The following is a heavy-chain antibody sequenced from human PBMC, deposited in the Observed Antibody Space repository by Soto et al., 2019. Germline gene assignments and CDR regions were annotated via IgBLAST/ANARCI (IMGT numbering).Heavy chain of an antibody. CDR1: GFTFSSYG. V-gene: IGHV3-33*01. CDR2: IWYDGSNK. D-gene: IGHD6-19*01. J-gene: IGHJ3*02. Sequence: QVQLVESGGGVVQRGGSLRLSCAASGFTFSSYGMHWVRQAPGKGLEWVAVIWYDGSNKYYADSVKGRYTISRDDSKNTVSLQMNSLGAEDTAVYYCTRDPLIAVAAYDAFEIWGQGTAVTASS. CDR3: TRDPLIAVAAYDAFEI.